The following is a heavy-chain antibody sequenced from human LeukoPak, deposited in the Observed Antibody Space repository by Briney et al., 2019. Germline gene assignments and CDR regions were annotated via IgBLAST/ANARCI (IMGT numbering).Heavy chain of an antibody. CDR1: GGSISSYY. V-gene: IGHV4-59*08. Sequence: SETLSLTCTVSGGSISSYYWSWIRQPPGKGLEWIGYIYYSGSTNYNPSLKSRVTISVDTSKNQFSLKLSSVTAADTAVYYCARRSPWELRRGVFPQNWFDPWGQGTLVTVSS. D-gene: IGHD1-26*01. CDR2: IYYSGST. CDR3: ARRSPWELRRGVFPQNWFDP. J-gene: IGHJ5*02.